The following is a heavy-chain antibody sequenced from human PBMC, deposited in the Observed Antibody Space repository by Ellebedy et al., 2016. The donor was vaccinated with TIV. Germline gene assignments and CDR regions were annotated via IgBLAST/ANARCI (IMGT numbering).Heavy chain of an antibody. J-gene: IGHJ4*02. V-gene: IGHV3-11*05. Sequence: GESLKISXECSGFSFSDYYMSWIRQAPGKGLEWVAFSSSSSSHTDYADSVKGRFTISRDDAKNSLYLQMNSLRDEDTAVYYCARDVIVNSYFDYWGPGTLVTVSS. CDR2: SSSSSSHT. D-gene: IGHD3-16*02. CDR3: ARDVIVNSYFDY. CDR1: GFSFSDYY.